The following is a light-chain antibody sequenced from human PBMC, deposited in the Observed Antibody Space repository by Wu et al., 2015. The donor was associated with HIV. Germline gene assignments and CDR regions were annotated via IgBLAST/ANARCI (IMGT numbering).Light chain of an antibody. J-gene: IGKJ2*01. Sequence: EIVLTQSPGTLSLSPGERATLSCRASQSVRSSYLAWYQQKPGQAPRLLIYGASIRATGVPARFSGSGSGTEFTLTISSVQSEDSAVYFCQQYKDWPTFGQGTKVEIK. CDR3: QQYKDWPT. CDR2: GAS. V-gene: IGKV3-15*01. CDR1: QSVRSSY.